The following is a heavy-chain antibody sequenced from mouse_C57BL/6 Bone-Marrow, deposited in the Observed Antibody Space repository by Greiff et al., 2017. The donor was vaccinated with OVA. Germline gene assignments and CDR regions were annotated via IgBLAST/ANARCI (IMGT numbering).Heavy chain of an antibody. CDR3: ARAAYLAMDY. Sequence: QVQLQQSGAELARPGASVKLSCKASGYTFTSSGISWVKQRTGQGLEWIGEIYPRSGNTYYNEKFKGKATLTADKSSSTAYMELRSLTSEASAVYVCARAAYLAMDYWGQGTSVTVSS. D-gene: IGHD2-10*01. CDR1: GYTFTSSG. J-gene: IGHJ4*01. CDR2: IYPRSGNT. V-gene: IGHV1-81*01.